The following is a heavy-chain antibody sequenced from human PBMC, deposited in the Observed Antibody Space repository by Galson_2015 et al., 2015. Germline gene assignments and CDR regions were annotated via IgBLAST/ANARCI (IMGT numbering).Heavy chain of an antibody. Sequence: SVKVSCKASGYTFTSYYMHWVRQAPGQGLEWMGIINPSGGSTSYGQKFQGRVTMTRDTSTSTVYMELSSLRSEDTAVYYCARDVGSGSHKALPWGQGTLVTVSS. CDR3: ARDVGSGSHKALP. J-gene: IGHJ5*02. CDR2: INPSGGST. CDR1: GYTFTSYY. D-gene: IGHD1-26*01. V-gene: IGHV1-46*01.